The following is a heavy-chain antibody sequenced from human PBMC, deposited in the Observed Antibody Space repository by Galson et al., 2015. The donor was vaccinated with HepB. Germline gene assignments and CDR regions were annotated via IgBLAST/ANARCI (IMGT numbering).Heavy chain of an antibody. Sequence: SLRLSCAASGFTFSSYWMHWVRQAPGKGLVWVSRINSDGSSTSYADSVKGRFTISRDNAKNTLYLQMNSLRAEDTAVYYCARVWDYGDYVDYYYYYGMDVWGQGTTVTVSS. CDR3: ARVWDYGDYVDYYYYYGMDV. D-gene: IGHD4-17*01. J-gene: IGHJ6*02. CDR1: GFTFSSYW. V-gene: IGHV3-74*01. CDR2: INSDGSST.